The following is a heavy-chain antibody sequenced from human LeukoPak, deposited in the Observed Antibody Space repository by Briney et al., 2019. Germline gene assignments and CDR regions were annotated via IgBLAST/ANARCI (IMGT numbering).Heavy chain of an antibody. D-gene: IGHD2-2*01. V-gene: IGHV4-61*01. CDR3: ARRLTQYDCFDP. CDR1: GGSVSNDNYY. CDR2: MYYSGST. J-gene: IGHJ5*02. Sequence: PSETLSLTCSVSGGSVSNDNYYWSWIRQPPGKGLEWIGCMYYSGSTNYNPSLKSRVTMSVDTSKSQVSLKLSSVTAADTAVYYCARRLTQYDCFDPWGQGILVTVSS.